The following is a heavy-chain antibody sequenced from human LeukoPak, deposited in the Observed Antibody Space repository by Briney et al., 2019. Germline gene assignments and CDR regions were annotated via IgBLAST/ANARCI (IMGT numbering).Heavy chain of an antibody. CDR2: NIPIFGTA. CDR1: GGTFSSYA. CDR3: ARDVVRMTPGHYYYYMDV. J-gene: IGHJ6*03. D-gene: IGHD2-2*01. V-gene: IGHV1-69*05. Sequence: SVKVSCKASGGTFSSYAISWVRQAPGQGLEWMGRNIPIFGTANYAQKFQGRVTITTDESTSTAYMELSSLRSEDTAVYYCARDVVRMTPGHYYYYMDVWGKGTTVTVSS.